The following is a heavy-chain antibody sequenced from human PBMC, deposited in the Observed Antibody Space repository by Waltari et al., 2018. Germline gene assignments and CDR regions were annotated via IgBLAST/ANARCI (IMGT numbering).Heavy chain of an antibody. Sequence: VQLVESGGGLIQPGGSLRLSCAASGITVSSNDISWVGQAPGKGLECVSVIYYGGSTYYAESVKGRFTISRDNSKNTLFLQMNSLRDEDTAIYYCAKNLFFGVDIMSSWGQGTLVTVSS. D-gene: IGHD3-3*01. J-gene: IGHJ5*02. CDR3: AKNLFFGVDIMSS. V-gene: IGHV3-53*01. CDR2: IYYGGST. CDR1: GITVSSND.